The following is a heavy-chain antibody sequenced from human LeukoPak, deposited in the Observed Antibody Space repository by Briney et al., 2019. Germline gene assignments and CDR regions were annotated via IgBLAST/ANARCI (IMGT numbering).Heavy chain of an antibody. J-gene: IGHJ4*02. CDR1: GGSFSGYY. Sequence: SETLSLTCAVYGGSFSGYYWSWIRQPPGPGLEWIGEINHSGSTNYNPSLKRRVTISVDTSKNQFSLKLSSVTAADTAVYYCARGRPRIKFDYWGQGTLVTVSS. D-gene: IGHD5-24*01. V-gene: IGHV4-34*01. CDR3: ARGRPRIKFDY. CDR2: INHSGST.